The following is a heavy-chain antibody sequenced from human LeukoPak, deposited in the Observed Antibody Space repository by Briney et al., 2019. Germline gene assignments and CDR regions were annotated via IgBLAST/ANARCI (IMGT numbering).Heavy chain of an antibody. Sequence: SETLSLTCTVSGGSISSGSYYWGWIRQPPGKGLEWIGSIYYSGSTYYNPSLKSRVTISVDTSKNQLSLKLSSVTATDTAVYYCARIDYGDHDYWGQGTLVTVSS. CDR1: GGSISSGSYY. CDR2: IYYSGST. V-gene: IGHV4-39*01. J-gene: IGHJ4*02. CDR3: ARIDYGDHDY. D-gene: IGHD4-17*01.